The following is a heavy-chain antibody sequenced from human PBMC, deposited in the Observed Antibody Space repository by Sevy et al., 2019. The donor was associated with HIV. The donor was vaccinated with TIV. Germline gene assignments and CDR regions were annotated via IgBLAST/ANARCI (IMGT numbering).Heavy chain of an antibody. D-gene: IGHD1-26*01. J-gene: IGHJ5*02. Sequence: ASVKVSCKASGYSFSSYGISWVRQAPGQGLEWMGWIGVYNGNTKYAEKLQNRVTMTTDTSTGTAYMELRSLRSDDTAVYYCARCLGGLRPWEYNCFDPWGQGTLVTVSS. CDR2: IGVYNGNT. CDR3: ARCLGGLRPWEYNCFDP. V-gene: IGHV1-18*01. CDR1: GYSFSSYG.